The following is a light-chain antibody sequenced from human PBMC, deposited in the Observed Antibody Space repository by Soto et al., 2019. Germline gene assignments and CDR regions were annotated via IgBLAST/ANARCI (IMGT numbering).Light chain of an antibody. V-gene: IGKV3-20*01. CDR2: AAS. J-gene: IGKJ2*01. Sequence: EIVLTQSPATLSLSPGERATLSCRASQSVDTFLAWYQQKPGRTPRLLIYAASSRATGIPDRFIGSGSGTDFTLTISRLEPDDSAVYYCHHYDSSPPYTFGQGTKLEIK. CDR1: QSVDTF. CDR3: HHYDSSPPYT.